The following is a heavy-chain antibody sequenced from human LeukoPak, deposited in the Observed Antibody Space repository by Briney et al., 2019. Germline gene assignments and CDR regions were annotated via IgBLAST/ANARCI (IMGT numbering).Heavy chain of an antibody. CDR1: GGSISSNY. D-gene: IGHD6-19*01. CDR3: ARGNGWYFY. Sequence: PSETLSLTCTVSGGSISSNYWSWIRQPPGKGLEWIGYIYYSGSTSYNPSLKSRVTISVDTSKNQFSLKLSSVTAADTAVYYCARGNGWYFYWGQGTLVTVSS. V-gene: IGHV4-59*01. J-gene: IGHJ4*02. CDR2: IYYSGST.